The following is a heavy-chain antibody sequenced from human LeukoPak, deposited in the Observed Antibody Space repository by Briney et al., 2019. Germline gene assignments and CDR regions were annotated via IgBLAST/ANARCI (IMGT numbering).Heavy chain of an antibody. V-gene: IGHV1-18*01. CDR3: ARGQSGSYLSPSDY. J-gene: IGHJ4*02. CDR2: ISAYTGNT. D-gene: IGHD1-26*01. Sequence: ASVKVSCKASGYTFTTYGVSWVRQAPGQGLEWMGWISAYTGNTNYAQKLQGRVTMTTDTSTSTAYLELRSLRSDDTAVYYCARGQSGSYLSPSDYWGRGTRVSVSS. CDR1: GYTFTTYG.